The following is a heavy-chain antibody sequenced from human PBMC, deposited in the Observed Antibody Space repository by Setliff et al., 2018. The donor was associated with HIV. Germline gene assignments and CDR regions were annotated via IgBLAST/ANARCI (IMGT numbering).Heavy chain of an antibody. J-gene: IGHJ4*02. Sequence: ETLSLTCAVSGGSISSSNWWSWVRQAPGKGLEWVSVTYSGGSTYYADSVKGRFTISRDNSKNTLYLQMNSLRPEDTAVYYCAVPQFLEWLPPHYWGQGTLVTVSS. CDR1: GGSISSSNW. D-gene: IGHD3-3*01. CDR2: TYSGGST. CDR3: AVPQFLEWLPPHY. V-gene: IGHV3-53*01.